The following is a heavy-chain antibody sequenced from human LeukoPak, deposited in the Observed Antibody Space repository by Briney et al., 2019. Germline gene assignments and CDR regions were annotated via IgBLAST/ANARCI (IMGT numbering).Heavy chain of an antibody. J-gene: IGHJ4*02. CDR3: AGRIAVAGTLEY. Sequence: GGSLRLSCEASGFTFSSCAMSWVRQAPGKGLEWVSSISGSGGSTYYADSLKGQFTISRDNSKNTLYLQMNSLRAEDTAVYYCAGRIAVAGTLEYWGRGTLVTVSS. D-gene: IGHD6-19*01. CDR1: GFTFSSCA. V-gene: IGHV3-23*01. CDR2: ISGSGGST.